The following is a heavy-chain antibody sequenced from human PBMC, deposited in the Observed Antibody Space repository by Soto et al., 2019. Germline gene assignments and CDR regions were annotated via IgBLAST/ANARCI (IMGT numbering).Heavy chain of an antibody. CDR3: ARGLFQYYDFWSGPLQRYYYGMDV. CDR2: IIPIFGTA. CDR1: GGTFSSYA. V-gene: IGHV1-69*13. D-gene: IGHD3-3*01. J-gene: IGHJ6*02. Sequence: ASVKVSCKASGGTFSSYAISWVRQAPGQGLEWMGGIIPIFGTANYAQKFQGRVTITADESTSTAYMELSSLRSGDTAVYYCARGLFQYYDFWSGPLQRYYYGMDVWGQGTTVTVSS.